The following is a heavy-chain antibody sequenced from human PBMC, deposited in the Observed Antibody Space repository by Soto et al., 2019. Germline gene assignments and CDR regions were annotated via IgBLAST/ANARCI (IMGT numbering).Heavy chain of an antibody. J-gene: IGHJ3*01. CDR2: IIPSFNKV. V-gene: IGHV1-69*04. Sequence: GAPLEVSCKESGGSFRSYAGTRERHAYGQGLEWMATIIPSFNKVNYAQKFQDRVTIIADKSTSIAYMELSSLRSEDTALYYCARSTIFGVIIGPMDVWGQGTMVTVSS. CDR3: ARSTIFGVIIGPMDV. CDR1: GGSFRSYA. D-gene: IGHD3-3*01.